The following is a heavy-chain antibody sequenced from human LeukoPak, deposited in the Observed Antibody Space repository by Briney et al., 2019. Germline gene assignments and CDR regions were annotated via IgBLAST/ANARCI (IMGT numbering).Heavy chain of an antibody. CDR3: ARLARRSRGDY. CDR1: GGSFSGYY. Sequence: SETLSLTCAVYGGSFSGYYWSWIRQPPGKGLEWIGEINHSGSTNYNPSLKSRVTISVDTSKNQFSLKLSSVTAADTAVYYCARLARRSRGDYWGQGTLVTVPS. J-gene: IGHJ4*02. CDR2: INHSGST. D-gene: IGHD6-19*01. V-gene: IGHV4-34*01.